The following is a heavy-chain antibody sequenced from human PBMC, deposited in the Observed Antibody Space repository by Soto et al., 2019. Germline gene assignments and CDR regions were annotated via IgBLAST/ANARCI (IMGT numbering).Heavy chain of an antibody. Sequence: ASVKVSCKASGYTFTSYGISWVRQAPGQGLEWMGWISAYNGNTNYAQKPQGRVTMTTDTSTSTAYMELRSLRSDDTAVYYCAATAMVTGIFDYWGQGTLVTVSS. D-gene: IGHD5-18*01. J-gene: IGHJ4*02. V-gene: IGHV1-18*04. CDR1: GYTFTSYG. CDR3: AATAMVTGIFDY. CDR2: ISAYNGNT.